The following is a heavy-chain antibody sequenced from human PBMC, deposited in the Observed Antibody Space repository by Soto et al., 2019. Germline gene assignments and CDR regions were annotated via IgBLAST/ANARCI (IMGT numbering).Heavy chain of an antibody. CDR3: VRQGFGRLHGLVDV. CDR2: IDSNGGT. Sequence: QVQLQESGPGLVKPSETLSLTCTVSDDSSSNYKWSWIRQPPGRRLEWIGYIDSNGGTSYNPSLQSRVTIAIATSPKRCFLKLSSVTAADTAVYYCVRQGFGRLHGLVDVWGQGTTVTVSS. V-gene: IGHV4-59*08. CDR1: DDSSSNYK. J-gene: IGHJ6*02. D-gene: IGHD3-10*01.